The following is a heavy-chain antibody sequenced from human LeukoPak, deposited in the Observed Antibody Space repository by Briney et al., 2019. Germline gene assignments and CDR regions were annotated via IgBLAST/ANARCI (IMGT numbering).Heavy chain of an antibody. CDR3: ARDYGDYGVDY. V-gene: IGHV1-18*01. Sequence: ASVKVSCKASGYTFTSYGISWVRQAPGQGLEWMGWISAYNGNTNYAQKLQGRVTMTTDTSASTAYMELSSLRSEDTAVYYCARDYGDYGVDYWGQGTLVTVSS. CDR2: ISAYNGNT. D-gene: IGHD4-17*01. J-gene: IGHJ4*02. CDR1: GYTFTSYG.